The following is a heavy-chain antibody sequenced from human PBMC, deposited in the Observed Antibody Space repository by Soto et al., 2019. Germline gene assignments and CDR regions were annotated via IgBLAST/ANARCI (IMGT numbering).Heavy chain of an antibody. CDR2: IIPIFGTA. CDR1: GGTFSSYA. D-gene: IGHD6-13*01. CDR3: ARDPIAAAGSYYYYGMDV. J-gene: IGHJ6*02. V-gene: IGHV1-69*06. Sequence: ASVKVSCKASGGTFSSYAISWVRQAPGQGLEWMGGIIPIFGTANYAQKFQGRVTITADKSTSTAYMELSSLRSEDTAVYYCARDPIAAAGSYYYYGMDVWGQGTTVTVSS.